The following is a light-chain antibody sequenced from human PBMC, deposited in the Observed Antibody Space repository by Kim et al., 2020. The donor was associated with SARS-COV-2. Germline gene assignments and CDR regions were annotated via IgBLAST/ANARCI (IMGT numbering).Light chain of an antibody. CDR3: HQYDNWPLT. J-gene: IGKJ4*01. CDR2: GAS. Sequence: ETVMTQSPDTLSVIPGERVTLSCRASQSIGSNLAWYQQKPGQAPRLLVYGASTMATGIPGKFSGSGSGTEFTLIINSLQSADFAIYYCHQYDNWPLTFGGGTKVDIK. V-gene: IGKV3-15*01. CDR1: QSIGSN.